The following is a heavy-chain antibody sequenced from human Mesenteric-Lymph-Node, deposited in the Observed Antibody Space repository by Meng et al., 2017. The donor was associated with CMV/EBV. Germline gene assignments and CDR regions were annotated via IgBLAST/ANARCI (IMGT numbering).Heavy chain of an antibody. J-gene: IGHJ4*02. CDR2: ISGSGSTI. V-gene: IGHV3-23*01. Sequence: GEGLKISCAASGFTFSHDAMTSVRQAPGKGLEWVAAISGSGSTIYYADSVKGRFTISRDNSKNTLYLQMNSLRAEDTAVYYCARPQYWGQGTLVTVSS. CDR3: ARPQY. CDR1: GFTFSHDA.